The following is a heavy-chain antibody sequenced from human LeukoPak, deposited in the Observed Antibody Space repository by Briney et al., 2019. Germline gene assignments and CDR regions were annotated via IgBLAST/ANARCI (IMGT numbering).Heavy chain of an antibody. Sequence: SQNLSLTCTVSGGSISSGSYYSSWIRQPAGKGLEWIGRIYTSGSTNYNPSLKSRVTISVDKSNNQFSLKLSSVTAADTAVYYCARVSRSSGWLWGQGTLVTVSS. J-gene: IGHJ4*02. D-gene: IGHD6-19*01. V-gene: IGHV4-61*02. CDR1: GGSISSGSYY. CDR3: ARVSRSSGWL. CDR2: IYTSGST.